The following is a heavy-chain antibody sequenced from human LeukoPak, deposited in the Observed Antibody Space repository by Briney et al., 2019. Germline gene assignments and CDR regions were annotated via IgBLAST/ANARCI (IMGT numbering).Heavy chain of an antibody. CDR3: AKGVGGSYYYGMDV. V-gene: IGHV3-30*18. CDR2: ISNDGSNK. CDR1: GFTFSSFG. D-gene: IGHD1-26*01. J-gene: IGHJ6*02. Sequence: GGSLRLSCAASGFTFSSFGMHWVRQAPGKGLEWVAVISNDGSNKYYADSVRGRFTISRDNSKNTLYLQMNSLRAEDTAVYYCAKGVGGSYYYGMDVWGQGTTVTVSS.